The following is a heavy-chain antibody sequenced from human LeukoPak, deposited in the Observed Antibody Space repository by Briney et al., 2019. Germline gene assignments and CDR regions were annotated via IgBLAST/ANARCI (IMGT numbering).Heavy chain of an antibody. CDR2: ISGSGGST. J-gene: IGHJ5*02. CDR1: GFTFSSYA. D-gene: IGHD5-24*01. Sequence: PGGSLRLSCAASGFTFSSYAMSWVRQAPGKGLEWVSAISGSGGSTYYADSVKGRFTISRDNSKNTLYLQMNSLRAEDTAVYYCAKTGGYNIPFPNPCWFDPWGQGTLVTVSS. CDR3: AKTGGYNIPFPNPCWFDP. V-gene: IGHV3-23*01.